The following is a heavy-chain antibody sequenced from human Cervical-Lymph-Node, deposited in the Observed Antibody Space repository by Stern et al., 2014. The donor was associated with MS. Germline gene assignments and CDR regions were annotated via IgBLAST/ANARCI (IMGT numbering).Heavy chain of an antibody. D-gene: IGHD3-10*01. CDR2: ISADTGDT. Sequence: QVQLGQSGAELKKPGASVKVSCKASGYRFVSYGIPWVRQAPGQGIEWLGWISADTGDTDYARNLQGRVTMTTHTPTTTAYMELRSLRSDDTAVYYCAINYYGAGTYRAFDIWGQGTLVIVSA. J-gene: IGHJ3*02. CDR1: GYRFVSYG. CDR3: AINYYGAGTYRAFDI. V-gene: IGHV1-18*01.